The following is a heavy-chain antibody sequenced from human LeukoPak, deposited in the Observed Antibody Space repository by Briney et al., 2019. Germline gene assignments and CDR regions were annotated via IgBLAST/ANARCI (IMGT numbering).Heavy chain of an antibody. Sequence: PSETLSLTCTVSGGSISSYYWSWIRQPPGKGLEWIGYIYYSGSTNYNPSLKSRVTISVDTSKNQFSLKLTSMTAADTAVYYCARRSTSDAFDIWGQGTMVTVSS. CDR1: GGSISSYY. J-gene: IGHJ3*02. CDR3: ARRSTSDAFDI. V-gene: IGHV4-59*08. CDR2: IYYSGST. D-gene: IGHD2-15*01.